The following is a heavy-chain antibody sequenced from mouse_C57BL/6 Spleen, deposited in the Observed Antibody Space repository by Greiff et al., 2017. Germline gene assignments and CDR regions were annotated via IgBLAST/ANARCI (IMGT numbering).Heavy chain of an antibody. Sequence: VKLQESDAELVKPGASVKISCKVSGYTFTDHTIHWMKQRPEQGLEWLGYIYPRDGSTKYNEKFKGKATLTADKSSSTAYMQLNSLTSEDSAVYFCARRDDYLYYFDYWGQGTTLTVSS. J-gene: IGHJ2*01. CDR3: ARRDDYLYYFDY. V-gene: IGHV1-78*01. D-gene: IGHD2-4*01. CDR1: GYTFTDHT. CDR2: IYPRDGST.